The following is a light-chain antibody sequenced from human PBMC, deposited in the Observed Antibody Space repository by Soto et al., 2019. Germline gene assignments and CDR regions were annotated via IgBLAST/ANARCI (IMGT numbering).Light chain of an antibody. CDR3: QQYGSSPRYT. CDR1: QSVSHN. J-gene: IGKJ2*01. Sequence: EIVMTQSPATLSVSPGEGATLSCRASQSVSHNLAWYQQKPGQAPRLLIYGASTRATGIPDRFSGSGSGTDFTLTISRLEPEDFAVYYCQQYGSSPRYTFGQGTKLEIK. CDR2: GAS. V-gene: IGKV3-20*01.